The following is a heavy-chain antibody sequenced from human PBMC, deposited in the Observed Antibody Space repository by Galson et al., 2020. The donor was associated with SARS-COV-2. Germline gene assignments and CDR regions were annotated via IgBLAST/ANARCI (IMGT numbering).Heavy chain of an antibody. Sequence: QAGGSLRLSCAASGFTFSNFGMHWVRQAPGKGLEWVAVISYDGSNKYYADSVKGRFTISRDNSKNTLYLQMNSLKAEDTAVYYCARVGNGGYRGPFDYWGQGTLVTVSS. CDR1: GFTFSNFG. D-gene: IGHD5-12*01. CDR2: ISYDGSNK. V-gene: IGHV3-30*03. J-gene: IGHJ4*02. CDR3: ARVGNGGYRGPFDY.